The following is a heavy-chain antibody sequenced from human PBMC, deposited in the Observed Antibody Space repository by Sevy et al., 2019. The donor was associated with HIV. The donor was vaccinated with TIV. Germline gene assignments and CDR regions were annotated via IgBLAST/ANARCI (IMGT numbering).Heavy chain of an antibody. CDR2: ISSSSYI. J-gene: IGHJ4*02. D-gene: IGHD3-22*01. Sequence: GGSLRLSCAASGFTFSSYSMNWVRQAPGKGLEWVSSISSSSYIYYADSVKGRFTISRDNAKNSLYLQMNSLRAEDTAVYYCARGYSSGYYYVDYWGQGTLVTVSS. CDR1: GFTFSSYS. V-gene: IGHV3-21*01. CDR3: ARGYSSGYYYVDY.